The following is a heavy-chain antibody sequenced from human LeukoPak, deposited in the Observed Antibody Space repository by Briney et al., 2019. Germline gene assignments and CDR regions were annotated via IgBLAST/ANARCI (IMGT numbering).Heavy chain of an antibody. Sequence: GGSLRLSYAASGFTISTYGMHWVRQAPGKGLEWVAVIWFDGSKKYYADSVKGRFTISRDNSKNTLYLQMNSLRAEDTAVYYCARYYGGFPFDYWGQGTLVTVSS. J-gene: IGHJ4*02. CDR3: ARYYGGFPFDY. V-gene: IGHV3-33*01. CDR1: GFTISTYG. CDR2: IWFDGSKK. D-gene: IGHD4-23*01.